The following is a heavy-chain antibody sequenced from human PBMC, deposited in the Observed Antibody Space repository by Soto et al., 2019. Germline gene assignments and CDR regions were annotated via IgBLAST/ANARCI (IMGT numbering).Heavy chain of an antibody. Sequence: QVPLVQSGAEVKKPGSSVKVSCKASGGTFSSYAISWVRQAPGQGLEWMGGIIPIFGTADYAQKFQGRVTITADESTSPAYMELSSLRSEDTAVYYCAGPPELTRIYYYYGMDVWGQGITVTVSS. CDR2: IIPIFGTA. V-gene: IGHV1-69*12. CDR3: AGPPELTRIYYYYGMDV. J-gene: IGHJ6*02. CDR1: GGTFSSYA. D-gene: IGHD1-7*01.